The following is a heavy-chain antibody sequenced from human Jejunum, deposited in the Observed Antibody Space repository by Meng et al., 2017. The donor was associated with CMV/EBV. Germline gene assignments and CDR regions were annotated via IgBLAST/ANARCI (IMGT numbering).Heavy chain of an antibody. D-gene: IGHD3-3*01. J-gene: IGHJ6*02. Sequence: SYSMTWVRQAPGKGLEWVSSISSSSSYIYYADSVKGRFTISRDNAKNSLYLQMNSLRAEDTAVYYCARDSQRITIFGVDNYGMDVWGQGTTVTVSS. CDR2: ISSSSSYI. V-gene: IGHV3-21*01. CDR1: SYS. CDR3: ARDSQRITIFGVDNYGMDV.